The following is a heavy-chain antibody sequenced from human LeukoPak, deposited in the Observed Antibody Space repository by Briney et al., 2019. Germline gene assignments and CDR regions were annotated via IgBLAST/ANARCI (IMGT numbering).Heavy chain of an antibody. J-gene: IGHJ4*02. CDR3: ARHQREWELLFDH. Sequence: ASVTVSCKVSGYNLTELSMHWVRQAPGKGLEWTGGFDPGDGQTFYAHMFQGRVTMTEATSADTVYMEQSSLRSEDTAVYYCARHQREWELLFDHWGQGTLVTLS. V-gene: IGHV1-24*01. CDR2: FDPGDGQT. D-gene: IGHD1-26*01. CDR1: GYNLTELS.